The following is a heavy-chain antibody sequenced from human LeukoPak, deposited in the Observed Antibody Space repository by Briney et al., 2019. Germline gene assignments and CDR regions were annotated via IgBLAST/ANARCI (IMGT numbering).Heavy chain of an antibody. J-gene: IGHJ5*02. CDR1: GYSFTNYW. Sequence: GESLKISCKGSGYSFTNYWIGWVRQLPGKGLEWMGIIYPGDSDTRYSPSFQGQVTISADKSISTAYLQWGSLKASDTAMYYCARSQGYCSGGSCLQGDWFDPWGQGPLVTVSS. CDR2: IYPGDSDT. D-gene: IGHD2-15*01. CDR3: ARSQGYCSGGSCLQGDWFDP. V-gene: IGHV5-51*01.